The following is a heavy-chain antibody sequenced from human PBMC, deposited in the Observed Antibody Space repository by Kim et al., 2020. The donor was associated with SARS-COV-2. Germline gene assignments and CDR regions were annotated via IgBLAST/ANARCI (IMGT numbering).Heavy chain of an antibody. V-gene: IGHV1-18*04. CDR1: GYTFTSYV. CDR3: ARDGPLGYCSGGSCLHGDY. J-gene: IGHJ4*02. D-gene: IGHD2-15*01. CDR2: IIAYNGNT. Sequence: ASVKVSCKASGYTFTSYVISWVRQAPGQGLEWMGWIIAYNGNTNYAQKLQGRVTMTTDTSTSTAYMELRSLRSDDTAVYYCARDGPLGYCSGGSCLHGDYWGQGTLVTVSS.